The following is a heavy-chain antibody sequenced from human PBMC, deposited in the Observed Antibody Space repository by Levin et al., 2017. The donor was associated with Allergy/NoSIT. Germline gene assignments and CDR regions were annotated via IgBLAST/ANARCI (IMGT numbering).Heavy chain of an antibody. D-gene: IGHD6-19*01. CDR2: IRSEAHGGTS. V-gene: IGHV3-49*03. J-gene: IGHJ5*02. CDR1: GFTFGDYA. CDR3: SRPIAVAGMHFDP. Sequence: GGSLRLSCSASGFTFGDYATSWFRQAPGKGLEWVGFIRSEAHGGTSEYAASVKGRFIISRDESKSIAYLQMNSLKTADTAVYYCSRPIAVAGMHFDPWGQGTLVTVSS.